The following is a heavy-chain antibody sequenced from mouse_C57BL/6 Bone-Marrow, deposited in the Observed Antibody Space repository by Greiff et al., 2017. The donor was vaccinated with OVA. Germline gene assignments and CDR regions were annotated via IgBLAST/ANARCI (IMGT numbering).Heavy chain of an antibody. D-gene: IGHD4-1*01. V-gene: IGHV1-55*01. CDR3: ARLGRPLFDY. CDR1: GYTFTSYW. CDR2: IYPGSGST. J-gene: IGHJ2*01. Sequence: VQLQQPGAELVKPGASVKMSCKASGYTFTSYWITWVKQRPGQGLEWIGDIYPGSGSTNYNEKFKSKATLTVATSSSTAYMQLSSLTSEDSAVYYCARLGRPLFDYWGQGTTLTVSS.